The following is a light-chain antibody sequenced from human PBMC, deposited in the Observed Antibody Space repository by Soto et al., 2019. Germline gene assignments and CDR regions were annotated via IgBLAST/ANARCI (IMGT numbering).Light chain of an antibody. CDR2: AAS. V-gene: IGKV1-39*01. Sequence: DIQMTQSPSSLSASVGDRVTITCRASQSISSYLNWYQQKPGKAPKLLIYAASSLQSGVPSRFSGSGSGTDFTLTISSLQPEDFATYYCQQRSNWQVTFGQGTRLEIK. CDR3: QQRSNWQVT. CDR1: QSISSY. J-gene: IGKJ5*01.